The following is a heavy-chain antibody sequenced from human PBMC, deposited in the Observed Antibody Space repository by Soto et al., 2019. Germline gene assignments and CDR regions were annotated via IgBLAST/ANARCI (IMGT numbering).Heavy chain of an antibody. CDR3: ARASIVVVPAAISVGYYYGMDV. V-gene: IGHV3-7*01. D-gene: IGHD2-2*01. CDR2: IKKDGSEK. Sequence: GGSLRLSCAASGFTFYNYWMTWVRQAPGKGLEWVANIKKDGSEKYYVDSVKGRFTISRDNAENSLFLQMNSLRAEDTAVYYCARASIVVVPAAISVGYYYGMDVRGQGTTVTGSS. J-gene: IGHJ6*02. CDR1: GFTFYNYW.